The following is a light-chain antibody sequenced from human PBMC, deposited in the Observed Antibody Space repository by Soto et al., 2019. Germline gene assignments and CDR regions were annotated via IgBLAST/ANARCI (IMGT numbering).Light chain of an antibody. V-gene: IGLV2-14*01. Sequence: QSVLTQPASGSGSPGQSITISCTGTSSDVGGYNYVSWYQHHPGKAPKLMIYEVSNRPSWVSNRFSGSKSGNTASLTISGLQAEDEADYYCSSYSSSSTRVFGGGTKLTVL. J-gene: IGLJ3*02. CDR1: SSDVGGYNY. CDR2: EVS. CDR3: SSYSSSSTRV.